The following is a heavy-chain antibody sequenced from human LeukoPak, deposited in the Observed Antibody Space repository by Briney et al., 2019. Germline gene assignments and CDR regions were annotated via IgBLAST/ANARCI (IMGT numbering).Heavy chain of an antibody. CDR2: TYSSGST. CDR1: GGSISNYY. Sequence: SETLSLTCSVSGGSISNYYWSWIRQPPGKGLEWIGYTYSSGSTNYNPSLKSRVTISVDTSNNQFSLKLNSVTAADTAVYYCARRAYGSGSFNRYHFDYWGQGTLVAVSS. J-gene: IGHJ4*02. D-gene: IGHD3-10*01. CDR3: ARRAYGSGSFNRYHFDY. V-gene: IGHV4-59*08.